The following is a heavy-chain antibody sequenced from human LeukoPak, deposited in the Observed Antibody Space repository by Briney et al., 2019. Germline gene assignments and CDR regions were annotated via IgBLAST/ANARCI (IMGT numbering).Heavy chain of an antibody. V-gene: IGHV4-59*01. CDR3: ARGKYYFDY. J-gene: IGHJ4*02. CDR1: SGSTSGYY. CDR2: MYYSGNT. Sequence: SETLSLTCTVSSGSTSGYYWSWIRQPPGKGLEWIGYMYYSGNTNYNPSLKSRLTTSLDTSKNQFSLKLSSVTAADTAVYYRARGKYYFDYWGQGTLVTVSS.